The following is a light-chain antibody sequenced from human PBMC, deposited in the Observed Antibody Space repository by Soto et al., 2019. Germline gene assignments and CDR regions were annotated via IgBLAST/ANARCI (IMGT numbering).Light chain of an antibody. V-gene: IGLV1-47*01. CDR2: RNN. CDR1: SSNIGSNY. Sequence: QAVVTQPPSASGTPGQRVTISCSGSSSNIGSNYVYWYQQLPGTAPKLLIYRNNQRPSGVPDRFSGSKSGTSASLAISGLRSEDEADYYCAAWDDSLSVFGTGTKVTVL. J-gene: IGLJ1*01. CDR3: AAWDDSLSV.